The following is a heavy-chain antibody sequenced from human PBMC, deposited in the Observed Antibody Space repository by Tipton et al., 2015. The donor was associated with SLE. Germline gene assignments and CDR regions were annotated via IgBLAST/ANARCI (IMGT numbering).Heavy chain of an antibody. CDR2: IYYSGST. CDR3: ARKSNYDFWSGMNYFFYFMDV. D-gene: IGHD3-3*01. J-gene: IGHJ6*03. V-gene: IGHV4-59*12. Sequence: LRLSCTVSGVSIATYYWTWIRQPPGKGLEWIGCIYYSGSTYYNPSLKSRVTISVDTSKNQFSLKVSSVTAADTAVYYCARKSNYDFWSGMNYFFYFMDVWGKGTTVIVSS. CDR1: GVSIATYY.